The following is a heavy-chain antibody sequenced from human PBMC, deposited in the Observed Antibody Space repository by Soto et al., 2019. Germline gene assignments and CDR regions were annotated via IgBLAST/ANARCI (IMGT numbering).Heavy chain of an antibody. J-gene: IGHJ4*02. Sequence: EVQLVESGGGLVQPGGSLRLSCAASGFTFSDHYMEWVRQAPGKGLEWVGRIRNKANSYTTEYGVSVKGRVTISRDGSKNSLSLQMNSLKTEDTAVYYCASAWFGELKYFDYGGQGTLVTVSS. CDR2: IRNKANSYTT. CDR1: GFTFSDHY. CDR3: ASAWFGELKYFDY. D-gene: IGHD3-10*01. V-gene: IGHV3-72*01.